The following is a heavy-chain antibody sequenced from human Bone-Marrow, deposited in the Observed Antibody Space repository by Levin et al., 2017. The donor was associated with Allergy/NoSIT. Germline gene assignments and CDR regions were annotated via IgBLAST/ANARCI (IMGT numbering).Heavy chain of an antibody. Sequence: GGSLRLSCAASGFSFSTYTMNWVRQAPGKGLEWVSSISGSSGYIYYADSVKGRFTISRDNATNSLYLQMNSLRAEDTSVYDCARDTQLWLRDYWGQGTQVTVSS. CDR1: GFSFSTYT. CDR2: ISGSSGYI. V-gene: IGHV3-21*01. J-gene: IGHJ4*02. CDR3: ARDTQLWLRDY. D-gene: IGHD5-18*01.